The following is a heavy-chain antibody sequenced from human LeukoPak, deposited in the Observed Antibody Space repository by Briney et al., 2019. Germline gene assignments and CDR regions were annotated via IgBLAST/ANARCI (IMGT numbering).Heavy chain of an antibody. V-gene: IGHV1-46*01. CDR2: IDPSGGST. Sequence: ASLKDSCKASGYTFTGYYMHWVRHAPRQGLEWMGIIDPSGGSTSYEQKFQGIVTMTRDTSTSTVYMELSSLSSDDTAVYYCAKIYGYGYKSAADYWGQGTLVTVSS. CDR3: AKIYGYGYKSAADY. CDR1: GYTFTGYY. J-gene: IGHJ4*02. D-gene: IGHD5-18*01.